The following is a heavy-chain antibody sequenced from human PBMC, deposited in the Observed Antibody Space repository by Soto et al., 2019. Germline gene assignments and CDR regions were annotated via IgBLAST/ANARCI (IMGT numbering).Heavy chain of an antibody. CDR1: GFTFSSYA. V-gene: IGHV3-30-3*01. CDR3: ARDHNIIAAAGTFDY. Sequence: GGSLRLSCAASGFTFSSYAMHWVRQAPGKGLEWVAVISYDGSNKYYADSVKGRFTISRDNSKNTLYLQMNSLRAGDTAVYYCARDHNIIAAAGTFDYWGQGTLVTVSS. D-gene: IGHD6-13*01. CDR2: ISYDGSNK. J-gene: IGHJ4*02.